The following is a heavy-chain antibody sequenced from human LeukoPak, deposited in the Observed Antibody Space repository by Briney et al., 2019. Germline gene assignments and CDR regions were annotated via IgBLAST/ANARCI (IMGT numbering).Heavy chain of an antibody. D-gene: IGHD3-16*01. J-gene: IGHJ6*03. Sequence: PSETLSLTCTVSGGSISSYYWSWIRQSPGKGLECIGYIHYTGSTNYNPSLKSRVTISVETSKNQFSLKLSSVTAADTAVYYCARETSQKGAHYMDVWGKGTTVTISS. CDR1: GGSISSYY. CDR2: IHYTGST. V-gene: IGHV4-59*01. CDR3: ARETSQKGAHYMDV.